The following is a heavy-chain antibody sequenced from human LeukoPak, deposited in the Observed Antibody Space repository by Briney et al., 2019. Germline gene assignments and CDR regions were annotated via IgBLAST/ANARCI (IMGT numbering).Heavy chain of an antibody. CDR2: IYHSGST. J-gene: IGHJ5*02. CDR3: ATGGNWFDP. V-gene: IGHV4-38-2*02. D-gene: IGHD3-10*01. Sequence: SSETLSLTXTVSGYSISSGYYWGWIRQPPGKGLEWIGSIYHSGSTYYNPSLKSRVTISVDTSKNQFSLKLSSVTAADTAVYYCATGGNWFDPWGQGTLVTVSS. CDR1: GYSISSGYY.